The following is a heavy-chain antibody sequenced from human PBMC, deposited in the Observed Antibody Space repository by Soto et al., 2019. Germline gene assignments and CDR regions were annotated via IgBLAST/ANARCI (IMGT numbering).Heavy chain of an antibody. Sequence: QVQLVESGGGVVQPGRSLRLSCAASGFTFSSYAMHWVRQAPGKGLEWVAVISYDGSNKYYADSVKGRFTISRDNSKNTLYLQMNSLRAEDTAVYYCARDEGISVAGTIDYWGQGTLVTVSS. V-gene: IGHV3-30-3*01. CDR3: ARDEGISVAGTIDY. J-gene: IGHJ4*02. CDR1: GFTFSSYA. CDR2: ISYDGSNK. D-gene: IGHD6-19*01.